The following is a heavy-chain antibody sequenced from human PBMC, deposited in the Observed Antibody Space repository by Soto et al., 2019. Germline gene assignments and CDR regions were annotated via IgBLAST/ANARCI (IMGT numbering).Heavy chain of an antibody. CDR3: AVITMVRGVIITSPAFDY. CDR1: GYTFTSYG. D-gene: IGHD3-10*01. J-gene: IGHJ4*02. CDR2: ISAYNGNT. Sequence: ASVKVSCKASGYTFTSYGISWVRQAPGQGLEWMGWISAYNGNTKYAQKLQGRVTITADKSTSTAYMELSSLRSEDTAVYYCAVITMVRGVIITSPAFDYWGQGTQVTVSS. V-gene: IGHV1-18*01.